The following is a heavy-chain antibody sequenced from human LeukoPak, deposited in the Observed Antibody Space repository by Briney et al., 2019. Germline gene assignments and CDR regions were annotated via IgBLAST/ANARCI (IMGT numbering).Heavy chain of an antibody. CDR2: VYPDGRT. CDR1: GFTVTDNY. J-gene: IGHJ4*02. Sequence: GGSLRLSCAVSGFTVTDNYMSWVRQAPGKGLQWVSVVYPDGRTYYADSVKGRFTISRDNSRDTLLLQLNSLRADDTAVYYCARTNPVYGDYDYWGQGTLVTVSS. D-gene: IGHD4-17*01. CDR3: ARTNPVYGDYDY. V-gene: IGHV3-53*01.